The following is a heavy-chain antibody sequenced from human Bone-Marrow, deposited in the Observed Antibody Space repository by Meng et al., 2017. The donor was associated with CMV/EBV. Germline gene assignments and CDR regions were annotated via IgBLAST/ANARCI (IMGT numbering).Heavy chain of an antibody. CDR1: GFTFSSYE. CDR3: ARDRGMTTKIFGYFDL. Sequence: GESLKISCAASGFTFSSYEMNWVRQAPGKGLEWVSYISSSGSTIYYADSVKGRFTISRDNAKNSLYLQMNSLRAEDTAVYYCARDRGMTTKIFGYFDLWGRGTLVTVSS. D-gene: IGHD4-11*01. V-gene: IGHV3-48*03. J-gene: IGHJ2*01. CDR2: ISSSGSTI.